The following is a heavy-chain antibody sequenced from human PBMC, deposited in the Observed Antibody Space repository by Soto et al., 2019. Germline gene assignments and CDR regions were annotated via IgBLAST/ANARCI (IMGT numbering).Heavy chain of an antibody. D-gene: IGHD4-17*01. J-gene: IGHJ5*02. CDR1: GFTVSSDY. CDR2: IYTGGST. Sequence: EVQLVESGGGLIQPGGSLRLSCAASGFTVSSDYMSWVRQAPGKGLEWVSVIYTGGSTYYADSVKGRFTFARANAEDTLYLQMNCLRAGDTAVYYCARAYGCSPGLFDPWGEGTLVTVSS. V-gene: IGHV3-53*01. CDR3: ARAYGCSPGLFDP.